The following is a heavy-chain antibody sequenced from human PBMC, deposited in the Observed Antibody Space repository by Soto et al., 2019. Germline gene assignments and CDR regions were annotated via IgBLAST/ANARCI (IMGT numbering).Heavy chain of an antibody. V-gene: IGHV1-69*01. CDR2: IIPIFGTA. Sequence: QVQLVQSGAEVKKPGSSVKVSCKASGGTFSSYAISWVRQAPGQGREWMGGIIPIFGTANYAQKFQGRVTITADESTSTAYMELSSLRSEDTAVYYCAIDYYDSSGYYYPNFDYWGQGTLVTVSS. D-gene: IGHD3-22*01. J-gene: IGHJ4*02. CDR3: AIDYYDSSGYYYPNFDY. CDR1: GGTFSSYA.